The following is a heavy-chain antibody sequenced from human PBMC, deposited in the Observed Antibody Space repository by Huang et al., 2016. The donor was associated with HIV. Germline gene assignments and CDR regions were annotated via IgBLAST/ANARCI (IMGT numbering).Heavy chain of an antibody. CDR1: GYGFSSYW. J-gene: IGHJ4*02. CDR2: IYPRDSET. Sequence: EVLLVQSGAELKEPGESLKISCKASGYGFSSYWIGWVRKKPGEGLGWMGTIYPRDSETKYSPSFDGQVTISADKSTRTAYLQWESLKAPDTAIYFCARQVDGFRSHFDFWGQGTLVSVSS. D-gene: IGHD5-18*01. V-gene: IGHV5-51*01. CDR3: ARQVDGFRSHFDF.